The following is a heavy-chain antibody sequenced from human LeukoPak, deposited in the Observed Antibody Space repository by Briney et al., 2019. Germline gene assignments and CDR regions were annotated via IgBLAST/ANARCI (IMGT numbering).Heavy chain of an antibody. V-gene: IGHV4-34*01. D-gene: IGHD5-12*01. J-gene: IGHJ4*02. CDR2: INHSGST. CDR3: AGSGYSGADLIC. CDR1: GGSFSGYY. Sequence: SETLSLTCAVYGGSFSGYYWSWIRQPPGKGLEWIGEINHSGSTNYNPSLKSRVTISVDTSKNQFSLKLSSVTAADTAVYYCAGSGYSGADLICGGEGTLVTVSS.